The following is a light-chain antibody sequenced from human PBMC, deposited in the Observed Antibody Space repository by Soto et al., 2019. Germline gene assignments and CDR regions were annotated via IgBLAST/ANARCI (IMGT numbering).Light chain of an antibody. CDR1: QNIYVW. J-gene: IGKJ4*01. CDR3: QQYTNYPLS. V-gene: IGKV1-5*03. CDR2: RAS. Sequence: DIQMTQSPSTLSASVGDKVNITCRASQNIYVWLAWYQQKPGKAPNLLIYRASTLESGVPSRFSGSGTGTEFTLTISSLQPEDFTTYFCQQYTNYPLSFGGGTKVDIK.